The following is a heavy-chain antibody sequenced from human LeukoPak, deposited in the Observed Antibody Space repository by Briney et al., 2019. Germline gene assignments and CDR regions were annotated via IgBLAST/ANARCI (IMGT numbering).Heavy chain of an antibody. Sequence: GGSLRLSCAASGFTFSSYAMSWVRQAPGKGLEWVSAISGSGGSTYYADSVKGRFTISRDNSKNTLYLQMNSLRAEDTAVYYCARYYNNYYDSGCLDYWGKGTLVTVSS. CDR3: ARYYNNYYDSGCLDY. CDR1: GFTFSSYA. D-gene: IGHD3-22*01. V-gene: IGHV3-23*01. CDR2: ISGSGGST. J-gene: IGHJ4*02.